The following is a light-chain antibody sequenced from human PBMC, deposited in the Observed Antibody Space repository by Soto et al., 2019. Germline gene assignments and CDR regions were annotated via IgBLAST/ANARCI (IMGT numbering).Light chain of an antibody. J-gene: IGKJ3*01. CDR1: QSVSSY. V-gene: IGKV3-11*01. CDR3: HQRSNLPPFT. CDR2: AAS. Sequence: EIVLTQSPATLSLTPGERATLSCRASQSVSSYLAWYQQKPGQAPRLLIYAASNRATGIPARFSGSGSGTDFTLTISSLEPEDFAGYYGHQRSNLPPFTFGPGTKVDIK.